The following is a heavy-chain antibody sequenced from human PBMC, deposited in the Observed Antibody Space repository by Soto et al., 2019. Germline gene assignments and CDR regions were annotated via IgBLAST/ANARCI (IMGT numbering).Heavy chain of an antibody. Sequence: QVHLVQSGAEVKSPGSAVKVSCKVSGAGDTFSNYGLNWMRQAPGQGLEWMGGTIPAFGTANYAQKFQGRVTIPADTSTTTADMELSSLRSDDTAVYYCWRHDKTALPPLDSWGQGTLVSVSS. D-gene: IGHD1-1*01. J-gene: IGHJ4*02. CDR2: TIPAFGTA. CDR1: GAGDTFSNYG. CDR3: WRHDKTALPPLDS. V-gene: IGHV1-69*06.